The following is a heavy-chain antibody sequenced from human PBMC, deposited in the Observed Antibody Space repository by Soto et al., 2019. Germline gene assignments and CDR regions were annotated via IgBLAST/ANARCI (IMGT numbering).Heavy chain of an antibody. CDR1: GGTFSTYA. J-gene: IGHJ4*02. Sequence: QVQLVQSGAEVKKPGSSVNVSCKASGGTFSTYAISWVRQARGQGLEWMGGIIPLFGTANYAQKFQGRVTITADESTSTAYMELSSLRSEDTAVYYCAADVGASARTFDYWGQGSLVTVSS. CDR2: IIPLFGTA. CDR3: AADVGASARTFDY. D-gene: IGHD1-26*01. V-gene: IGHV1-69*01.